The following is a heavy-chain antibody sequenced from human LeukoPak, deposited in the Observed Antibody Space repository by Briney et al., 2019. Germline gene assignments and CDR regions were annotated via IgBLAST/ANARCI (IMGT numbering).Heavy chain of an antibody. CDR3: ARGSPPRRNYDSRGYYSYYFDY. D-gene: IGHD3-22*01. Sequence: SVKVSCKASGFTFTSSAMQWVRQARGQRLEWIGWIVVGSGNTNYAQKFQERVTITRDMSTSTAYMELSSLRSEDTAVYYCARGSPPRRNYDSRGYYSYYFDYWGQGTLVTVSS. V-gene: IGHV1-58*02. CDR1: GFTFTSSA. CDR2: IVVGSGNT. J-gene: IGHJ4*02.